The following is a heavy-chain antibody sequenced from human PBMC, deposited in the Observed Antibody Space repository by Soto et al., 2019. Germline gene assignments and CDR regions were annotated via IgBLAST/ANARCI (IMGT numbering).Heavy chain of an antibody. J-gene: IGHJ5*02. Sequence: SETLSLTCTVSGASVSSPTYYWNWIRQPPGKPLEWIGYIYYSGSTNYNPSLKSRVTISLDTSNDQFSLKLSSVTAADTAVYYCARALPVAKGGFDPWGQGTLVTVSS. CDR1: GASVSSPTYY. D-gene: IGHD2-2*01. CDR3: ARALPVAKGGFDP. CDR2: IYYSGST. V-gene: IGHV4-61*01.